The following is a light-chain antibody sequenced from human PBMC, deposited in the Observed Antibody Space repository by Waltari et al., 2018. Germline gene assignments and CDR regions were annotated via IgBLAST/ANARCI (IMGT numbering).Light chain of an antibody. CDR1: PSVKRT. V-gene: IGKV3-20*01. CDR3: QHYVRLPVT. Sequence: EIVLTQSPGTLSLSPGERATLSCRTSPSVKRTLAWYQQKPGQAPKLLIYGASIRATGIPDRFTGSGSETDFSLTISSLELEDFAVYFCQHYVRLPVTFGQGTKVEI. J-gene: IGKJ1*01. CDR2: GAS.